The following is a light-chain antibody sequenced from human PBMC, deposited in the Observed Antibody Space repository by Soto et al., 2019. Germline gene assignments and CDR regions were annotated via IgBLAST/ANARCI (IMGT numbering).Light chain of an antibody. J-gene: IGKJ1*01. Sequence: DIQMTQSPSTLSASVGDRVTITCRASRSISSWLAWYQQKPGKAPKLLIYKASSLESGVPSRFSGSGSGTEFTLTISSLQPDDFATYYCQQYNSAPVTFGQGTKVEIK. CDR3: QQYNSAPVT. CDR2: KAS. V-gene: IGKV1-5*03. CDR1: RSISSW.